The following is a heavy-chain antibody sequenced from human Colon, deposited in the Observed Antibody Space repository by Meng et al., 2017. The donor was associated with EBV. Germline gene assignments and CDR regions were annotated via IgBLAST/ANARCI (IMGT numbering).Heavy chain of an antibody. J-gene: IGHJ5*02. Sequence: LLQGLGPGLVKASETLSLTCVVSGTSISSVSYYWAWIRQPPGKGLEWIGSIYYNGNSFYNSSLKSRVRISVDTSKNHFSLTLNSVTAADTAVYFCARWQVADTWFDPWGQGTLVTVSS. CDR3: ARWQVADTWFDP. CDR2: IYYNGNS. V-gene: IGHV4-39*02. CDR1: GTSISSVSYY.